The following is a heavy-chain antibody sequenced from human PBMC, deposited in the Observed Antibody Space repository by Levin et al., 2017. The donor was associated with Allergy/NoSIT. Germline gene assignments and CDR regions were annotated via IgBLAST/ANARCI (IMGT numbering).Heavy chain of an antibody. D-gene: IGHD6-19*01. CDR2: ISYDGSNK. CDR1: GFTFSSYG. CDR3: AKGVQWLVFTTDY. V-gene: IGHV3-30*18. J-gene: IGHJ4*02. Sequence: PAGGSLRLSCAASGFTFSSYGMHWVRQAPGKGLEWVAVISYDGSNKYYADSVKGRFTISRDNSKNTLYLQMNSLRAEDTAVYYCAKGVQWLVFTTDYWGQGTLVTVSS.